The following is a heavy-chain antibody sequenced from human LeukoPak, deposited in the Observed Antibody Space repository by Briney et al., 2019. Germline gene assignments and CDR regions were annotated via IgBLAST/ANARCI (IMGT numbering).Heavy chain of an antibody. D-gene: IGHD2-2*01. J-gene: IGHJ4*02. Sequence: GSLRLSCAASGFTFSSYSMNWVRQAPGKGLEWVSYIRSSSSTIYYADSVKGRFTISRDNAKNSLYLQMNSLRAEDTAVYYCASGMWGYCSTTSCPLDYWGQGTLVTVSS. CDR2: IRSSSSTI. CDR1: GFTFSSYS. V-gene: IGHV3-48*01. CDR3: ASGMWGYCSTTSCPLDY.